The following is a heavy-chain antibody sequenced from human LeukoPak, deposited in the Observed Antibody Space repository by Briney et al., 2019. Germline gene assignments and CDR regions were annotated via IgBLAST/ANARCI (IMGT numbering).Heavy chain of an antibody. CDR2: IYYSGST. D-gene: IGHD3-22*01. V-gene: IGHV4-31*03. J-gene: IGHJ4*02. Sequence: SETLSLTCTVSGGSISSGGYYWSWIRQRPGKGLEWIGYIYYSGSTYYNPSLKSRVTISVDTSKNQFSLKLSSVTAADTAVYYCARGSEYYDSSGYLDYWGQGTLVTVSS. CDR3: ARGSEYYDSSGYLDY. CDR1: GGSISSGGYY.